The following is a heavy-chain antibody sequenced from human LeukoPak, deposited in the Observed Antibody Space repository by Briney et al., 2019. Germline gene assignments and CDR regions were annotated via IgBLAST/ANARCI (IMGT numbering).Heavy chain of an antibody. V-gene: IGHV1-46*01. D-gene: IGHD2-2*01. CDR2: IHPSGGST. CDR3: ARDSTTSSLADP. CDR1: GYTCTNYY. J-gene: IGHJ5*02. Sequence: ASVKVSCKASGYTCTNYYLHWVRQAPGQGLEWMGIIHPSGGSTAYAQKFQGRVTMTRDTSTSTVYMELSSLRSEDTAVYYCARDSTTSSLADPWGQGTLVTVSS.